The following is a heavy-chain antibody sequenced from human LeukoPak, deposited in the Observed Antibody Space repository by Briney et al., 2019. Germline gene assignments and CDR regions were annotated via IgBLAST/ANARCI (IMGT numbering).Heavy chain of an antibody. CDR3: ARGGPRYDFWSGYYFSYYYYYGMDV. Sequence: ASVKVSCKASGYTCTSYDINWVRQATGQGLEWMGWMNPNSGNTGYAQRFQGRVTMTRNTSISTAYMELSSLRSEDTAVYYCARGGPRYDFWSGYYFSYYYYYGMDVWGQGTTVTVSS. CDR2: MNPNSGNT. J-gene: IGHJ6*02. CDR1: GYTCTSYD. D-gene: IGHD3-3*01. V-gene: IGHV1-8*01.